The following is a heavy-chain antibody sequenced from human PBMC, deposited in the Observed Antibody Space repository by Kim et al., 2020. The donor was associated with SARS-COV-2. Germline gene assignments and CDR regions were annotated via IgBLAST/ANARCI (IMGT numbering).Heavy chain of an antibody. D-gene: IGHD4-17*01. CDR3: AKDYGANTRTFDY. V-gene: IGHV1-18*01. J-gene: IGHJ4*02. Sequence: YAQKLQGRVTMSTDTSTTTAYMELRSLRSDDTAVYYCAKDYGANTRTFDYWGQGTLVTVSS.